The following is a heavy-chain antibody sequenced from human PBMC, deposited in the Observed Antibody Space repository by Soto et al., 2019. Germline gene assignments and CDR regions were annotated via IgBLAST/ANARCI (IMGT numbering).Heavy chain of an antibody. CDR1: GGTFSSYS. CDR3: ARDGGRHSGGIDY. J-gene: IGHJ4*02. CDR2: IIPIFGTA. Sequence: QVQLVQSGAEVKKPGSSVKFSCKASGGTFSSYSINWVRQAPGQGLEWMGEIIPIFGTANYAQKFQGRVTITADESTSTAYMEMSSPRSEDTAVYYCARDGGRHSGGIDYWGQGTLVTVSS. V-gene: IGHV1-69*01. D-gene: IGHD1-26*01.